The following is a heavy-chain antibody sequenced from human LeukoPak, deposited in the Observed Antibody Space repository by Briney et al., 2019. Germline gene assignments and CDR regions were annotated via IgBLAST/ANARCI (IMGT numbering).Heavy chain of an antibody. CDR2: ISSSSSYI. V-gene: IGHV3-21*01. Sequence: GGSLRLSCAASGFTFSSYSMNWVRQAPGKGLEWVSSISSSSSYIYYADSVKGRFTISRDNAKNSLYLQMNSLRAEDTAVYYCARDPNIVVVPAAIPYFDSWGQGTLVTVSS. CDR1: GFTFSSYS. D-gene: IGHD2-2*02. CDR3: ARDPNIVVVPAAIPYFDS. J-gene: IGHJ4*02.